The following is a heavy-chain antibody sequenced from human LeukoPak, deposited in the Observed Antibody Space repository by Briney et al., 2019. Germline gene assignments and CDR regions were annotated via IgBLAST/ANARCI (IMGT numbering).Heavy chain of an antibody. V-gene: IGHV3-66*01. CDR3: ARGWLGT. Sequence: GGSLRLSCAASGFTISSNYMSWVRQAPGKGVEWGSVIYSGGNTYYADSVKGRFTISRDNSKNTLYLQMNSLRAEDTAVYYCARGWLGTWGQGTLVTVSS. CDR2: IYSGGNT. J-gene: IGHJ5*02. D-gene: IGHD5-24*01. CDR1: GFTISSNY.